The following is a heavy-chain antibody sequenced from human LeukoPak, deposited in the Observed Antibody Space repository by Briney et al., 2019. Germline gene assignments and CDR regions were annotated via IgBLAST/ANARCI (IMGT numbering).Heavy chain of an antibody. CDR3: TRITYYYDSSGYYHPS. D-gene: IGHD3-22*01. Sequence: PGGSLRLSCAASGFTFSSYSMNWVRQAPGKGLEWVSRINSDGSSTSYADSVKGRFTISRDNAKNTLYLQMNSLRAEDTAVYYCTRITYYYDSSGYYHPSWGQGTLVTVSS. CDR1: GFTFSSYS. CDR2: INSDGSST. J-gene: IGHJ5*02. V-gene: IGHV3-74*01.